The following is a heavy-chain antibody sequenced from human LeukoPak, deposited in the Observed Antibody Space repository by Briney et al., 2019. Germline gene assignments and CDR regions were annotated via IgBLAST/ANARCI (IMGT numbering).Heavy chain of an antibody. Sequence: GGSLRLSCAASGFTFSSYSMNWVRQAPGKGLEWVSSISSSSSYIYYADSLKGRFTISRDNAKNSLYLQMNSLRAEDTAVYYCAKDGQWLRFGWFDPWGQGTLVTVSS. J-gene: IGHJ5*02. CDR1: GFTFSSYS. D-gene: IGHD5-12*01. V-gene: IGHV3-21*01. CDR2: ISSSSSYI. CDR3: AKDGQWLRFGWFDP.